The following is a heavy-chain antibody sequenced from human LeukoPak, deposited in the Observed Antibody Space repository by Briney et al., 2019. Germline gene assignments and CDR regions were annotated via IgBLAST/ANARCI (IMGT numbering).Heavy chain of an antibody. Sequence: SETLSLTCTVSGGSISRSSYYWGWIRQPPGRGLEWIGGIYYSGSTYYNPSLKSRVTISVDTSKNQFSLKLSSVTAADTAVYYCARRRGDFWSDYYAFDYWGQGTLVTISS. V-gene: IGHV4-39*01. CDR3: ARRRGDFWSDYYAFDY. J-gene: IGHJ4*02. D-gene: IGHD3-3*01. CDR1: GGSISRSSYY. CDR2: IYYSGST.